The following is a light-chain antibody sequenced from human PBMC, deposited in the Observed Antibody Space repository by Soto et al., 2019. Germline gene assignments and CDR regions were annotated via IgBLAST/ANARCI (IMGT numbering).Light chain of an antibody. CDR1: QSISDT. V-gene: IGKV3-15*01. CDR2: GAS. Sequence: EIGMSQTPATLSVSPGGRATLSCRASQSISDTLAWYQQKPCQAPRLLIYGASTRAPGFPARFSGSGSGTDFTLTISSLQSEDFAVYYCQQYNNWPWTFGQGTKVDI. CDR3: QQYNNWPWT. J-gene: IGKJ1*01.